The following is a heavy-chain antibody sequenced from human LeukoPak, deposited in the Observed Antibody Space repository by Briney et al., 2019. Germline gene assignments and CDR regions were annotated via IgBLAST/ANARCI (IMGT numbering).Heavy chain of an antibody. V-gene: IGHV3-74*01. CDR2: INNDGRST. D-gene: IGHD3-10*01. CDR3: VRGNHYGSDY. CDR1: GFTFSGYW. Sequence: GGSLRLSCAAVSGFTFSGYWMHWVRQAPGKGLVWVSGINNDGRSTGNADSVKGRFTISRDNAKNTLYLQMNSLRAEDTAVYYCVRGNHYGSDYWGKGTTVTVSS. J-gene: IGHJ6*04.